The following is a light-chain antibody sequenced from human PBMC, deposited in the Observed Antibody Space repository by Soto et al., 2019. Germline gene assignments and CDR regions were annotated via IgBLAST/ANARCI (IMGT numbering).Light chain of an antibody. J-gene: IGLJ1*01. Sequence: QSVLTQPASVSGSPGQSITISCTGTSSDMVSWYQQHPGKAPKLMIYDVSNRPSGVSNRFSGSKSGNTASLTISGLQAEDEADYYCSSYTSSNAYVFGTGTKVTVL. V-gene: IGLV2-14*03. CDR3: SSYTSSNAYV. CDR1: SSDM. CDR2: DVS.